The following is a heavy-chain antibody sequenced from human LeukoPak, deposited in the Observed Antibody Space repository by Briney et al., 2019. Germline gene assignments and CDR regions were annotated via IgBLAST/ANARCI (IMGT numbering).Heavy chain of an antibody. V-gene: IGHV5-51*01. CDR2: IYPGDSDT. D-gene: IGHD2-21*01. CDR1: GYSFTSYW. Sequence: GESLKISCKGSGYSFTSYWIGWVRPMPGKGLEWMGIIYPGDSDTRYSPSFQGQVTISADKSISTAYLQWSSLKASDTAMYYCARLAGWYSPGYYFDYWGQGTLVTVSS. J-gene: IGHJ4*02. CDR3: ARLAGWYSPGYYFDY.